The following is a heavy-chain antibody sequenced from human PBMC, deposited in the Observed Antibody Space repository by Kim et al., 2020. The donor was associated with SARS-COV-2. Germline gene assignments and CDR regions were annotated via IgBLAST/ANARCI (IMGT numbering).Heavy chain of an antibody. J-gene: IGHJ5*02. D-gene: IGHD3-10*01. V-gene: IGHV1-69*04. CDR3: ARDTPAYYGSGSYPGHNWFDP. Sequence: SVKVSCKASGGTFSSYTISWVRQAPGQGLEWMGRIIPILGIANYAQKFQGRVTITADKSTSTAYMELSSLRSEDTAVYYCARDTPAYYGSGSYPGHNWFDPWGQGTLVTVSS. CDR1: GGTFSSYT. CDR2: IIPILGIA.